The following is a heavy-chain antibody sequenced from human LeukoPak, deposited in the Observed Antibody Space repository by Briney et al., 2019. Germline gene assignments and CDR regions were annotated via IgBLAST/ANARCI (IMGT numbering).Heavy chain of an antibody. CDR2: IKQDGSEK. Sequence: GGSLRLSCAASGFTFSSYWMSWVRQAPGKGLEWVANIKQDGSEKYYVDSVKGRFTISRDNAKNSLYLQMNSLRAEDTAVYYRARGQGPYGDYYFDYWGQGTLVTVSS. J-gene: IGHJ4*02. CDR1: GFTFSSYW. D-gene: IGHD4-17*01. CDR3: ARGQGPYGDYYFDY. V-gene: IGHV3-7*01.